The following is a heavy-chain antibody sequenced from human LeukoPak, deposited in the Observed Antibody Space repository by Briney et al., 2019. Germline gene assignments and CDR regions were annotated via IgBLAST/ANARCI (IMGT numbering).Heavy chain of an antibody. D-gene: IGHD2-8*01. CDR1: GFTFSNYN. V-gene: IGHV3-21*01. Sequence: GGSLRLACAASGFTFSNYNMNWVRQTPGKGLEWVSSITRDSIYTFYADSVKGRFTISRDDAKNSLYLQMNSMRAEDTAVYYCARDLSPMVYAMVFDYWGQGTLVTVSS. J-gene: IGHJ4*02. CDR3: ARDLSPMVYAMVFDY. CDR2: ITRDSIYT.